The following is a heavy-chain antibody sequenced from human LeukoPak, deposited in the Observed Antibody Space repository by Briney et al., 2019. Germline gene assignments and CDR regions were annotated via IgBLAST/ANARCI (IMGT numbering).Heavy chain of an antibody. J-gene: IGHJ4*02. Sequence: GGSLRLSCAASGFTFSDYYMSWIPQAPGKGLERVSYISSSSSYTNYADSVKGRFTISRDNAKNSLYLQMNSLRAEDTAVYYCARASGIAVGSWFDYWGQGTLVTVSS. V-gene: IGHV3-11*06. CDR3: ARASGIAVGSWFDY. CDR1: GFTFSDYY. CDR2: ISSSSSYT. D-gene: IGHD6-19*01.